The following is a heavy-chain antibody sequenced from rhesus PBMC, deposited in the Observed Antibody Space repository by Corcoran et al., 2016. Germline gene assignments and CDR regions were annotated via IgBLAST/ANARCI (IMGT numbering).Heavy chain of an antibody. Sequence: QVQLQESGPGLVKPSETLSLTCAVSGASISSYWWSWIRQSPGKGLEWIGEINGNSGSTSSTPSLTSRVTISQAASKNQFSLRVNSVTAADTAVYYCARKYSGSWNRFDVWGPGVLVTVSS. V-gene: IGHV4-80*01. CDR3: ARKYSGSWNRFDV. D-gene: IGHD6-25*01. CDR2: INGNSGST. CDR1: GASISSYW. J-gene: IGHJ5-1*01.